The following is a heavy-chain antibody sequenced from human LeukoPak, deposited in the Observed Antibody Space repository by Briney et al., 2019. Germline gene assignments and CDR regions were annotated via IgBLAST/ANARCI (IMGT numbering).Heavy chain of an antibody. Sequence: GASVKVSCKAFGYTFTSNYMHWVRQAPGQGPEWMGVISPSGGSTTYAQKFQGRVTLTRDMSTSTDYLELSSLRSEDTAVYFCARAVADAFDVWGQGTMVTVSS. V-gene: IGHV1-46*01. CDR2: ISPSGGST. CDR3: ARAVADAFDV. J-gene: IGHJ3*01. CDR1: GYTFTSNY. D-gene: IGHD6-19*01.